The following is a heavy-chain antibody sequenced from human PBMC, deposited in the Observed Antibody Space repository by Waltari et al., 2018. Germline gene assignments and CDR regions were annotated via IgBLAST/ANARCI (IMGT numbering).Heavy chain of an antibody. J-gene: IGHJ5*02. CDR2: ISSSSSTI. V-gene: IGHV3-48*01. D-gene: IGHD2-15*01. CDR1: GFTFSSYC. Sequence: EVQLVESGGGLVQPGGSLRLSCAASGFTFSSYCLNWVRPAPGKGLEWVSYISSSSSTIYYADSVKGRFTISRDNAKNSLYLQMNSLRAEDTAVYYCASFPGYCSGGSCPWGQGTLVTVSS. CDR3: ASFPGYCSGGSCP.